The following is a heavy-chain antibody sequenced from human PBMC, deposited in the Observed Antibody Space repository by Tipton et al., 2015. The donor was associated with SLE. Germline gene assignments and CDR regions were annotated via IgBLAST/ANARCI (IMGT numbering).Heavy chain of an antibody. V-gene: IGHV3-30*18. Sequence: RALRLSCAASTFSFSTYDMHWVRQAPGKGLEWVAVISYDGAYKNYGDSVKGRFTISRDNSKNTLFLQMNSLRPEDTAVYFCEKEGDNPYCLDYWGQGTLVTVSS. J-gene: IGHJ4*01. CDR2: ISYDGAYK. CDR3: EKEGDNPYCLDY. CDR1: TFSFSTYD. D-gene: IGHD2-21*02.